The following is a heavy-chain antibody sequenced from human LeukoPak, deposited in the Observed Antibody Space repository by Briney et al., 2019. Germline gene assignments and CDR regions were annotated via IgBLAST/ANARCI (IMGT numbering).Heavy chain of an antibody. CDR1: GGTFSSYA. CDR3: AREQQLVRVFDY. CDR2: IIPIFGTA. J-gene: IGHJ4*02. Sequence: SVKVSCKASGGTFSSYAISWVRQAPGQGLEWTGGIIPIFGTANYAQKFQGRVTITADKSTSTAYMELSSLRSEDTAVYYCAREQQLVRVFDYWGQGTLVTVSS. D-gene: IGHD6-13*01. V-gene: IGHV1-69*06.